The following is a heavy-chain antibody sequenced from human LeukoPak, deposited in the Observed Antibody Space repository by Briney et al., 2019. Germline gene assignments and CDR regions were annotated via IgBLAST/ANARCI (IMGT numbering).Heavy chain of an antibody. CDR3: ARDYYGSGSYEN. CDR2: IWYDGSNK. V-gene: IGHV3-33*01. D-gene: IGHD3-10*01. J-gene: IGHJ4*02. CDR1: GFTFSSYG. Sequence: PGRSLRLSCAASGFTFSSYGMHWVRQAPGKGLEWVAVIWYDGSNKYYADSVKGRFTISRDNSKNRLYLQMNSLRAEDTAVYYCARDYYGSGSYENWGQGTLVTVSS.